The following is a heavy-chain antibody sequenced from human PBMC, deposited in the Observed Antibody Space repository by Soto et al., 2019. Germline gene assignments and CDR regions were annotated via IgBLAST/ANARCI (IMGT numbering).Heavy chain of an antibody. CDR1: GYTFTGYY. CDR2: INPNSGGT. Sequence: ASVKVSCKASGYTFTGYYMHWVRQAPGQGLEWMGWINPNSGGTNYAQKFQGWVTMTRDTSISTAYMELSRLRSDDTAVYYCARDGGYSSSWRPGGYYGMDVWGQGTTVTVSS. J-gene: IGHJ6*02. V-gene: IGHV1-2*04. D-gene: IGHD6-13*01. CDR3: ARDGGYSSSWRPGGYYGMDV.